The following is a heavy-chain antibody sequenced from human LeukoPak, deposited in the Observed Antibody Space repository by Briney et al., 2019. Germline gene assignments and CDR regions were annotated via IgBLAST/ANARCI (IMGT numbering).Heavy chain of an antibody. CDR3: ARDRSSYYDFWSGYFRGFDP. Sequence: ASVKVSCKASGYTFTSYAMHWVRQAPGQRLEWMGWINAGNGNTKYSQKFQGRVTITRDTSASTAYMELSSLRSEDTAVYYCARDRSSYYDFWSGYFRGFDPWGQGTLDTVSS. CDR1: GYTFTSYA. V-gene: IGHV1-3*01. D-gene: IGHD3-3*01. CDR2: INAGNGNT. J-gene: IGHJ5*02.